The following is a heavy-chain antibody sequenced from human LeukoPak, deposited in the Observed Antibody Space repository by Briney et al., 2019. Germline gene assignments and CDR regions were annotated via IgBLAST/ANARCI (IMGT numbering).Heavy chain of an antibody. CDR3: ARDRVEMATITGGFDY. CDR2: ISSSSSYI. J-gene: IGHJ4*02. Sequence: GGSLRLSCAASGFTFSSYSMNWVRQAPGKGLEWVSSISSSSSYIYYADSVKGRFTISRDNAKNSLYLQMNSLRAEDTAVYYCARDRVEMATITGGFDYWGQGILVTVSS. CDR1: GFTFSSYS. V-gene: IGHV3-21*01. D-gene: IGHD5-24*01.